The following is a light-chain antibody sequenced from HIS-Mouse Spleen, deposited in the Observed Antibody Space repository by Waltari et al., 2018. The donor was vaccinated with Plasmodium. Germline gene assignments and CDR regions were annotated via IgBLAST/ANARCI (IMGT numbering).Light chain of an antibody. CDR1: QSISSY. CDR3: QQSYSTWT. Sequence: DIQMTQPPSSLSASVEARVTITCRASQSISSYLNWYQQKPGKAPNRLIYAASSLQSGVPSRFSGSGAGTDFTLTISSLQPEDFATYYCQQSYSTWTFGQGTKVGIK. J-gene: IGKJ1*01. CDR2: AAS. V-gene: IGKV1-39*01.